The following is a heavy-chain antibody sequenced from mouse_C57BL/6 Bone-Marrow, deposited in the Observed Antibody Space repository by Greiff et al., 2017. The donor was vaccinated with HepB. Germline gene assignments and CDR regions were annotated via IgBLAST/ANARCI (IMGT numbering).Heavy chain of an antibody. CDR3: ARSGYIYHAMDY. D-gene: IGHD1-3*01. V-gene: IGHV1-69*01. Sequence: QVQLQQPGAELVMPGASVKLSCKASGYTFTSYWMHWVKQRPGQGLEWIGEIDPSDSYTNYNQKFKGKSTLTVDKSSSTAYMQLSSLTSEDSAVYYCARSGYIYHAMDYWGQGTSVTVSS. J-gene: IGHJ4*01. CDR1: GYTFTSYW. CDR2: IDPSDSYT.